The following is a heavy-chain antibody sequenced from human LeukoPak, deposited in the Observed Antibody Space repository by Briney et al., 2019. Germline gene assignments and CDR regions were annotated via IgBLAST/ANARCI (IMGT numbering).Heavy chain of an antibody. CDR1: GFTFSSYE. CDR2: ISSSGSTI. V-gene: IGHV3-48*03. CDR3: AREAGSSWFAPLDY. Sequence: GGSLRLSCAAPGFTFSSYEMNWVRQAPGKGLEWVSYISSSGSTIYYADSVKGRFTISRDNAKNSLYLQMNSLRAEDTAVYYCAREAGSSWFAPLDYWGQGTLVTVSS. D-gene: IGHD6-13*01. J-gene: IGHJ4*02.